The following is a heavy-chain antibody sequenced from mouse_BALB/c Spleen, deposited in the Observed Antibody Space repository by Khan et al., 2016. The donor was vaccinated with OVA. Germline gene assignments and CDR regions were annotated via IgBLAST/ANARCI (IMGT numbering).Heavy chain of an antibody. J-gene: IGHJ3*01. CDR1: GYTFTSYT. CDR3: VRDGAYHRNDVGFAY. V-gene: IGHV1-4*01. Sequence: VQLQQSGAELARPGASVKMSCKASGYTFTSYTIHWIKKRPGQGLEWIGYINPSNGYTNYNQKFKDKATLTTDNSSTTAYLQLSSLTSDDSAVYNGVRDGAYHRNDVGFAYWGQGTLVTVAA. CDR2: INPSNGYT. D-gene: IGHD2-14*01.